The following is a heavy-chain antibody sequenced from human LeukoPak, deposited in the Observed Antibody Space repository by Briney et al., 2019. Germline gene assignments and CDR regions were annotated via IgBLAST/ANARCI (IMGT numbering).Heavy chain of an antibody. Sequence: GGSLRLSCAASGFTFSSYSMNWVRQAPGKGLEWVSSISSSSSYIYYADSVKGRFTISRDNAKNSLYLQMNSLRAEDTAVYYCARMVYSGYDLTYFDYWGQGTLVTVSS. CDR2: ISSSSSYI. CDR1: GFTFSSYS. CDR3: ARMVYSGYDLTYFDY. V-gene: IGHV3-21*01. J-gene: IGHJ4*02. D-gene: IGHD5-12*01.